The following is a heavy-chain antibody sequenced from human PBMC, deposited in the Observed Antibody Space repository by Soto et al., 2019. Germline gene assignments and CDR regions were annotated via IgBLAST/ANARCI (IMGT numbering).Heavy chain of an antibody. CDR3: ARAMTSVGAAAKGDS. J-gene: IGHJ4*02. CDR2: INSDGSIT. V-gene: IGHV3-74*01. CDR1: GFTFNTHW. D-gene: IGHD1-26*01. Sequence: VQLVESGGGLILPGGSLRVSCAASGFTFNTHWMHWVRQAPGKGLVWVSRINSDGSITDYADSVKGRFSISRDNPTTTLYLKMNSLSPEDTAVYYCARAMTSVGAAAKGDSWGQGPLVTVSS.